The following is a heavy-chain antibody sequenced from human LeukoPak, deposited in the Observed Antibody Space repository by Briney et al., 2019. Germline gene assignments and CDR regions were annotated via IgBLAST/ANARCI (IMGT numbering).Heavy chain of an antibody. V-gene: IGHV4-59*01. CDR1: GGSISSYY. CDR2: IYYSGST. D-gene: IGHD4-17*01. J-gene: IGHJ4*02. CDR3: ARAYGDYFAY. Sequence: SETLSLTCTVSGGSISSYYWSWIRQPPGKGLEWIGYIYYSGSTNYNPSLKSRVTISVDTSKNQFSLKLSSVTAADTAVYYCARAYGDYFAYWGQGTLVTVSS.